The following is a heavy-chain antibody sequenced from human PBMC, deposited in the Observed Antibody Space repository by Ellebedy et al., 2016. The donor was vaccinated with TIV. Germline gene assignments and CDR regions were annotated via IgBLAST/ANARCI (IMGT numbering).Heavy chain of an antibody. CDR1: GFTFDDYA. CDR3: ARRYYYDSSDFKPFDI. CDR2: ISWNGVAK. V-gene: IGHV3-9*01. D-gene: IGHD3-22*01. J-gene: IGHJ3*02. Sequence: SLKISCAASGFTFDDYAMHWVRQVPGKGLEWVSVISWNGVAKGYADSVKGRFTISRDNAKNSLFLQMDSLRAEDTAVYYCARRYYYDSSDFKPFDIWGQGTMVTVSS.